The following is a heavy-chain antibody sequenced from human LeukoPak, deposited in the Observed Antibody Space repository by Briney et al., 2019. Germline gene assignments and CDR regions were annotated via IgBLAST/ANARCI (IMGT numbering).Heavy chain of an antibody. CDR1: GFIFSSYE. D-gene: IGHD3-10*02. V-gene: IGHV3-48*03. Sequence: PGGSLRLSCAASGFIFSSYEMNWVRQAPGQGLEWVSYISSSGSTIYYADSVKGRFTISRDNAKNSLYLQMNSLRAEDTAVYYCAELGITMIGGVWCKGTTVTISS. CDR3: AELGITMIGGV. CDR2: ISSSGSTI. J-gene: IGHJ6*04.